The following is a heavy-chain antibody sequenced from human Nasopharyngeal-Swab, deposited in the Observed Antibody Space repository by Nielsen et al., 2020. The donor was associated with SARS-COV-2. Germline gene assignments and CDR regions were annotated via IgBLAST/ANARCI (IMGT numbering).Heavy chain of an antibody. CDR2: IDPDDSNT. V-gene: IGHV5-10-1*01. J-gene: IGHJ4*02. CDR3: ARGVGWNRPGAVY. Sequence: KVSCKGSGYSFTSYWITWVRQMPGKGLEWMARIDPDDSNTNYSPSFRGHVTVSVDKSISTAYLQWSSLKASDTAMYYCARGVGWNRPGAVYWGQGTLVTVSS. CDR1: GYSFTSYW. D-gene: IGHD1-1*01.